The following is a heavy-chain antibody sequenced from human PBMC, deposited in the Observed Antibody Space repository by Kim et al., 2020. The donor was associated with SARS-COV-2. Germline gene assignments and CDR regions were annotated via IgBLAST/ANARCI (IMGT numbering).Heavy chain of an antibody. D-gene: IGHD3-10*01. CDR2: INQDGSEQ. CDR3: ARRRFSEGMGPRDDY. J-gene: IGHJ4*01. Sequence: KINQDGSEQYYVDSVKGRFTISRDNAKKSLYLKMNSLRAEDTAVYYCARRRFSEGMGPRDDYWGHGTLVPVSS. V-gene: IGHV3-7*01.